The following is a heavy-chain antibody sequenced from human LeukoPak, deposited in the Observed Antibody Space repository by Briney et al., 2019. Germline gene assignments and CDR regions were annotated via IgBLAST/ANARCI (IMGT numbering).Heavy chain of an antibody. CDR1: GYTFTGYY. D-gene: IGHD3-10*01. Sequence: GASVKVSCKASGYTFTGYYMHWVRQAPGQGLEWMGWINPNSGGTNYAQKFQGRVTMTRDTSISTAYMELSRLRSDDTAVYYCARGEVRYYYGSGSPKDNDYWGQGTLVTVSS. CDR3: ARGEVRYYYGSGSPKDNDY. CDR2: INPNSGGT. J-gene: IGHJ4*02. V-gene: IGHV1-2*02.